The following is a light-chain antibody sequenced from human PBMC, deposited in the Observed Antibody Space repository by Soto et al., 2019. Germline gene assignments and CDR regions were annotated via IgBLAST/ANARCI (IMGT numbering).Light chain of an antibody. J-gene: IGKJ5*01. CDR1: QTISSW. CDR3: QQYNSYPIT. CDR2: KAS. V-gene: IGKV1-5*03. Sequence: DIQMTQSPSTLSASVGDRVTITCRASQTISSWLAWYQQKPGKAPKILISKASNLERGVPSRFSGSGSGAEFTLTISSLQPDEFATYYCQQYNSYPITFGQGTRLEIQ.